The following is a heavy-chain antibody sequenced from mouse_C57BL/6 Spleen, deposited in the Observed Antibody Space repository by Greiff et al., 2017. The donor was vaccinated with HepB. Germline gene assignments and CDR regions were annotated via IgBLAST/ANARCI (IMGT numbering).Heavy chain of an antibody. J-gene: IGHJ4*01. CDR1: GFTFSDYY. D-gene: IGHD1-1*01. Sequence: EVKLMESEGGLVQPGSSMKLSCTASGFTFSDYYMAWVRQVPEKGLEWVANINYDGSSTYYLDSLKSRFIISRDNAKNILYLQMSSLKSEDTATYYCARAPYYYGSEGYAMDYWGQGTSVTVSS. CDR2: INYDGSST. V-gene: IGHV5-16*01. CDR3: ARAPYYYGSEGYAMDY.